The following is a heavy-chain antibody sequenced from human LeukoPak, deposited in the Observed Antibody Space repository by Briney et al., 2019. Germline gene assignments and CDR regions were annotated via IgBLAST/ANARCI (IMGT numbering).Heavy chain of an antibody. CDR1: GGSVSGYY. D-gene: IGHD5-18*01. J-gene: IGHJ4*02. Sequence: SEALSLTCTVSGGSVSGYYWSWIRQPPGKGLEWIGYIYYSGSTNYNPSLKSRVTISVDTSKNQFSLKLSSVTAADTAVYYCARGDTAMVRWGQGTLVTVSS. V-gene: IGHV4-59*02. CDR3: ARGDTAMVR. CDR2: IYYSGST.